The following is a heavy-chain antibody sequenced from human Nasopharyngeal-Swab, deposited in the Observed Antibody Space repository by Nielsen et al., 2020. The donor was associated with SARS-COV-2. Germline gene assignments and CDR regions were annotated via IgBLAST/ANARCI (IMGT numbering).Heavy chain of an antibody. V-gene: IGHV1-2*06. J-gene: IGHJ4*02. CDR2: INPNSGGT. CDR1: GYTFTDYY. CDR3: ARTREALNSGHDPQGF. D-gene: IGHD5-12*01. Sequence: ASVKVSCKASGYTFTDYYMHWVRQAPGQGLEWMGRINPNSGGTNYAQKFQGRVTMTRDTSISTAYMELSRLRSDDTAVYFCARTREALNSGHDPQGFWGLGTLVTFSS.